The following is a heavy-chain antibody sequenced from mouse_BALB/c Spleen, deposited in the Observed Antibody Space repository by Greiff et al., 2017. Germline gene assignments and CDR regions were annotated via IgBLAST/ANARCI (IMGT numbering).Heavy chain of an antibody. J-gene: IGHJ2*01. CDR2: ISYDGSN. D-gene: IGHD2-1*01. Sequence: ESGPGLVKPSQSLSLTCSVTGYSITSGYYWNWIRQFPGNKLEWMGYISYDGSNNYNPSLKNRISITRDTSKNQFFLKLNSVTTEDTATYYCARKLQDYFDYWGQGTTLTVSS. CDR1: GYSITSGYY. V-gene: IGHV3-6*02. CDR3: ARKLQDYFDY.